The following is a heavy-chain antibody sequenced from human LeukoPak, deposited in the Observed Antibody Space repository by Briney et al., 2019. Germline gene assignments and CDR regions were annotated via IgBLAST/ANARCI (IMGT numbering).Heavy chain of an antibody. Sequence: GGSLRLSCAASGFPFSNYAMSWVRQAPGKGLECVSVISGDGGSTYYADSVKGRFTISRDNSKNTLYLQMNSLRAEDTAVYYCAKHLWRDLLWFGEGYYFGYWGQGTLVTVSS. CDR3: AKHLWRDLLWFGEGYYFGY. CDR2: ISGDGGST. V-gene: IGHV3-23*01. D-gene: IGHD3-10*01. J-gene: IGHJ4*02. CDR1: GFPFSNYA.